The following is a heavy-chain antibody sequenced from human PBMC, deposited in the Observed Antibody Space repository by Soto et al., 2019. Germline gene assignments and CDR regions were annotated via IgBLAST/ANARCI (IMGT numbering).Heavy chain of an antibody. CDR2: ISSSGSTI. CDR1: GFPLSNYY. Sequence: PGGSLRLSCAASGFPLSNYYMHWVRQAPGKGLEWVSYISSSGSTIYYADSVKGRFTISRDNAKNSLYLQMNSLRAEDTAVYYCASPTAAGTFNYYYYMDVWGKGTTVTVSS. J-gene: IGHJ6*03. CDR3: ASPTAAGTFNYYYYMDV. D-gene: IGHD6-13*01. V-gene: IGHV3-11*01.